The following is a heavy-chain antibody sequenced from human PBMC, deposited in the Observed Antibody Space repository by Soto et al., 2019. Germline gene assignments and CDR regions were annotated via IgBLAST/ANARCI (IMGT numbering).Heavy chain of an antibody. J-gene: IGHJ4*02. D-gene: IGHD6-19*01. CDR3: ARRTGYSSGWITPFDY. Sequence: QVQLVQSGAEVKKPGASVKVSCKASGYTFTSYGISWVRQAPGQGLEWMGWISAYNGNTNYAQKRKGRVTMTXXTXTXXAYMELRRLRSDDTAVYYCARRTGYSSGWITPFDYWGQGTLVTVSS. V-gene: IGHV1-18*01. CDR2: ISAYNGNT. CDR1: GYTFTSYG.